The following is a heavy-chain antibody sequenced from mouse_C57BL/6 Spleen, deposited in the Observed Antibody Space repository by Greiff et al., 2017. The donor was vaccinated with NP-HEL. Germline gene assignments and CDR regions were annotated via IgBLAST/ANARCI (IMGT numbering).Heavy chain of an antibody. CDR2: ISSGSSTI. CDR1: GFTFSDYG. D-gene: IGHD1-1*01. CDR3: ARLTTGFAY. Sequence: EVKLVESGGGLVKPGGSLKLSCAASGFTFSDYGMHWVRQAPEKGLEWVAYISSGSSTIYYADTVQGRFTISRDNAKNTLFLQMTSLRSEDTAMYYCARLTTGFAYGGQGTLVTVSA. V-gene: IGHV5-17*01. J-gene: IGHJ3*01.